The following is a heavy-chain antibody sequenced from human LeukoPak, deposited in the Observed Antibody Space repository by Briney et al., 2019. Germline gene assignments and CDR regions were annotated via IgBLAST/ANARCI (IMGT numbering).Heavy chain of an antibody. J-gene: IGHJ4*02. CDR2: ISAYNGNT. D-gene: IGHD3-22*01. CDR3: ARATYYYDSSGYSGSRY. V-gene: IGHV1-18*01. Sequence: GSVQVSCKASGYTFTSYGISWVRQAPGQGLEWMGWISAYNGNTNYAQKLQGRVTMTTDTSTSTAYMELRSLRSDDTAVYYCARATYYYDSSGYSGSRYWGQGTLVTVSS. CDR1: GYTFTSYG.